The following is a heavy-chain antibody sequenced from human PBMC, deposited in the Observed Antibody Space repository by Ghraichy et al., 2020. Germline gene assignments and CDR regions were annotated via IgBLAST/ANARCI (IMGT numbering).Heavy chain of an antibody. D-gene: IGHD2-2*01. Sequence: VKVSCKASGGTFSSYAISWVRQAPGQGLEWMGGIIPIFGTANYAQKFQGRVTITADESTSTAYMELSSLRSEDTAVYYCASQALGFEVPAASPEAHYYYYGMDVWGQGTTVTVSS. J-gene: IGHJ6*02. CDR1: GGTFSSYA. CDR2: IIPIFGTA. V-gene: IGHV1-69*13. CDR3: ASQALGFEVPAASPEAHYYYYGMDV.